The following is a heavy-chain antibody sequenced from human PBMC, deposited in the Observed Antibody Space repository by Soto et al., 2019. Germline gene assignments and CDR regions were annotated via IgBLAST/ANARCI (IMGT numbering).Heavy chain of an antibody. D-gene: IGHD4-17*01. CDR1: GYTFTSHD. V-gene: IGHV1-8*01. J-gene: IGHJ5*02. Sequence: QVQLVQSGAEVKKPGASVKVSCKASGYTFTSHDINWMRQATGQGLEWMGWMNPNSGDTNYAQKVQGRVTMTRDTSISTAYMELTNLRYEDTAIYYCASDMTTTWGQGTLVTVSS. CDR3: ASDMTTT. CDR2: MNPNSGDT.